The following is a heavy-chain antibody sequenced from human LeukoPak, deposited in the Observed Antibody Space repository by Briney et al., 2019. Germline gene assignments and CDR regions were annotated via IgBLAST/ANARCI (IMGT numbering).Heavy chain of an antibody. CDR1: GYTFTSYY. CDR3: ARTYYYTWFDP. V-gene: IGHV1-46*01. CDR2: INPSGGST. J-gene: IGHJ5*02. Sequence: ASVKVSCKASGYTFTSYYMHWVRQAPGQGLEWMGIINPSGGSTSYAQKFQGRVTMTRDTSISTAYMELSRLRSDDTAVYYCARTYYYTWFDPWGQGTLVTVSS. D-gene: IGHD3-10*01.